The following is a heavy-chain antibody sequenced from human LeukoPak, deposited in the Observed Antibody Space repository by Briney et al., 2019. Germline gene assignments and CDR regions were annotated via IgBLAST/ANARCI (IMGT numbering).Heavy chain of an antibody. CDR1: GFTFSSYA. D-gene: IGHD3-3*01. CDR2: ISGSGGST. CDR3: AKDPVFWSGVTPSYYYYGMDV. J-gene: IGHJ6*02. V-gene: IGHV3-23*01. Sequence: GGSLRLSCAASGFTFSSYAMSWVRQATGKGLEWVSDISGSGGSTYYEDSVKGRFTISRDNSKNTLYLQMNSLRAEDTAVYYCAKDPVFWSGVTPSYYYYGMDVWGQGTTVTVSS.